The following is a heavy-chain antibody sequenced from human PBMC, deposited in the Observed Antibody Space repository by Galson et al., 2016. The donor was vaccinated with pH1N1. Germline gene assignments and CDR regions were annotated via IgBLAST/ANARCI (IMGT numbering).Heavy chain of an antibody. J-gene: IGHJ4*02. V-gene: IGHV1-3*04. CDR1: GYTFTYYA. D-gene: IGHD1-7*01. CDR2: INTGNGNT. CDR3: ARRVGRTFDY. Sequence: SVKVSCKASGYTFTYYAIHWVRQAPGQRLEWMGWINTGNGNTKYSQKFQGRVTITRDTSASTASMELSSLTSEDTAVYYCARRVGRTFDYWGQGTLATVSS.